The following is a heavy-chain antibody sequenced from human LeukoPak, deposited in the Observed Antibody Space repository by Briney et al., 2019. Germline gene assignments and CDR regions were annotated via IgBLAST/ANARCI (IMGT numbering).Heavy chain of an antibody. CDR1: GGSISSYY. Sequence: PSETLSLTCTVSGGSISSYYWSWIRQPPGKGLEWIGYIYYSGSTNYNPSLKSRVTISVDTSKNQFSLKLSSVTAADTAVYYCASILGYCSGGSCGYFDLWGRGTLVTVSS. CDR2: IYYSGST. D-gene: IGHD2-15*01. CDR3: ASILGYCSGGSCGYFDL. J-gene: IGHJ2*01. V-gene: IGHV4-59*01.